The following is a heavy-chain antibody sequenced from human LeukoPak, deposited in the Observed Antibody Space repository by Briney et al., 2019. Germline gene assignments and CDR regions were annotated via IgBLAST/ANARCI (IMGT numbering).Heavy chain of an antibody. CDR1: GGSFSGYY. CDR2: IDHSGST. Sequence: SETLSLTSAVYGGSFSGYYWSWIRQPPGKGLEWIGEIDHSGSTNYNPSLKSRVTISVDTSKNQFSLKLSSVTAADTAVYYCARARGSGWYGRQGVLDYWGQGTLVTVSS. V-gene: IGHV4-34*01. J-gene: IGHJ4*02. D-gene: IGHD6-19*01. CDR3: ARARGSGWYGRQGVLDY.